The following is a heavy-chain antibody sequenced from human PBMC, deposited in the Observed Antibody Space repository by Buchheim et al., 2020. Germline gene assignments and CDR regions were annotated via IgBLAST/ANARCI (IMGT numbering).Heavy chain of an antibody. D-gene: IGHD3-3*02. CDR2: ISYDGSNK. CDR3: AKDSTGGMDV. CDR1: GFTFSSYG. V-gene: IGHV3-30*18. Sequence: QVQLVESGGGVVQPGRSLRLSCAASGFTFSSYGMHWVRQAPGKGLEWVAVISYDGSNKYYADSVKGRFTISRDNSKNTLYLQMNSLRAEDTAVYYCAKDSTGGMDVWGQGT. J-gene: IGHJ6*02.